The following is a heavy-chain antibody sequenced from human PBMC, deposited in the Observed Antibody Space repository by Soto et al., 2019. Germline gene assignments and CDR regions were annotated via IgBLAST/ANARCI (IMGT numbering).Heavy chain of an antibody. CDR3: AKHSWNYFDY. CDR1: GFTFSSYA. CDR2: ISGSGGST. D-gene: IGHD1-20*01. J-gene: IGHJ4*02. V-gene: IGHV3-23*01. Sequence: TGGSLRLSCAASGFTFSSYAMSWVRQAPGKGLELVSAISGSGGSTYYADSVKGRFTISRDNSKNTLYLQMNSLRAEDTAVYYCAKHSWNYFDYWGQGTLVTVSS.